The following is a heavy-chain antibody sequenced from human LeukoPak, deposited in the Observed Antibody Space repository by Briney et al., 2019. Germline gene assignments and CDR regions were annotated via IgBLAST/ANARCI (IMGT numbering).Heavy chain of an antibody. CDR1: GGSISSSSYY. Sequence: SETLPLTCTVSGGSISSSSYYWGWIRQPPGKGLEWIGSIYYSGSPYYNPSLKSRVTISVDTSKNQFSLKLSSVTAADTAVYYCASLGYSSGWYAPRDFDYWGQGTLVTVSS. V-gene: IGHV4-39*07. D-gene: IGHD6-19*01. CDR3: ASLGYSSGWYAPRDFDY. CDR2: IYYSGSP. J-gene: IGHJ4*02.